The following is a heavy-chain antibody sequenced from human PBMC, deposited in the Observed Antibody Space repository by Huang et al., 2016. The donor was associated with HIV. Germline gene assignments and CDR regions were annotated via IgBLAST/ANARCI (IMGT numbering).Heavy chain of an antibody. CDR2: IYYSGRT. V-gene: IGHV4-39*02. CDR1: GDSINSNTFY. J-gene: IGHJ1*01. D-gene: IGHD3-3*01. CDR3: ARTGVAVSDDPEYFQH. Sequence: LQESGPGLVGPSETLSLTCAVSGDSINSNTFYWGWIRRPPGKALEWIGSIYYSGRTYYNPALKRRARIAVDASKNRIFLHLRSVTAADTGVYYCARTGVAVSDDPEYFQHWGQGALVTIS.